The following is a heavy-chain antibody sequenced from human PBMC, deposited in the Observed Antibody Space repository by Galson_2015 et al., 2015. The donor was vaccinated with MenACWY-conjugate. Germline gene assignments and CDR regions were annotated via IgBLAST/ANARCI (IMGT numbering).Heavy chain of an antibody. V-gene: IGHV3-7*01. CDR3: AREPAAATNGNSLDI. CDR1: GVAFSSYW. Sequence: SLRLSCAASGVAFSSYWMSWVRQAPGKGLEWVANINDEGGCEKYYVDSVKGRFSISRDNAKNSLYLQMSSLRAEDTAVYFCAREPAAATNGNSLDIRGIGTMLTVSS. J-gene: IGHJ3*02. CDR2: INDEGGCEK. D-gene: IGHD6-13*01.